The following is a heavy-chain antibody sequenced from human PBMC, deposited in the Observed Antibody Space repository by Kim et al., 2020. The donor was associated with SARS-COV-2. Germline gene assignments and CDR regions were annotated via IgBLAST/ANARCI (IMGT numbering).Heavy chain of an antibody. V-gene: IGHV4-34*01. CDR2: INHSGST. J-gene: IGHJ6*03. D-gene: IGHD6-13*01. CDR1: GGSFSGYY. Sequence: SETLSLTCAVYGGSFSGYYWSWIRQPPGKGLEWIGEINHSGSTNYNPSLKSRVTISVDTSKNQFSLKLSSVTAADTAVYYCARGRRGQQLVREYYYYYYMDVWGKGTTVTVSS. CDR3: ARGRRGQQLVREYYYYYYMDV.